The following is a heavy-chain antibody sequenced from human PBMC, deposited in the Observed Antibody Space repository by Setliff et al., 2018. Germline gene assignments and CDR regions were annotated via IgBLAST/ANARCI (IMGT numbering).Heavy chain of an antibody. CDR1: GGSISSSSHY. V-gene: IGHV4-39*07. CDR3: ARVDFTMLQGVLGH. CDR2: IYYTGST. J-gene: IGHJ1*01. D-gene: IGHD3-10*01. Sequence: PSETLSLTCTVSGGSISSSSHYWGWIRQPPGKGLEWIGSIYYTGSTYYNPSLKSRVTMSVDTSKRQFSLKLGSATAADTAVYYCARVDFTMLQGVLGHWGQGTLVTVSS.